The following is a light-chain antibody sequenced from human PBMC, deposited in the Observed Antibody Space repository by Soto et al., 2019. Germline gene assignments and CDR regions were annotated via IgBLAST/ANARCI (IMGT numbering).Light chain of an antibody. CDR2: GAS. CDR1: QSVSNNY. Sequence: EIVLTQSPGTLSLSPGERATLSCRASQSVSNNYLAWYQQKPGQAPRRLIYGASSRATGIPDRFSGSGSGTDFTLTISRLEPEDFAVYYCQQYGSSPITFGQGT. J-gene: IGKJ5*01. V-gene: IGKV3-20*01. CDR3: QQYGSSPIT.